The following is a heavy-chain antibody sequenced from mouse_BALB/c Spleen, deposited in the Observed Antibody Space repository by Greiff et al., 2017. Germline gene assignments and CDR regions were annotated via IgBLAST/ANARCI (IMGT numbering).Heavy chain of an antibody. CDR2: ILPGSGST. CDR1: GYTFSSYW. J-gene: IGHJ4*01. Sequence: VQLQQSGAELMKPGASVKISCKATGYTFSSYWIEWVKQRPGHGLEWIGEILPGSGSTNYNEKFKGKATFTADTSSNTAYMQLSSLTSEDSAVYYCARGRLYYYAMDYWGQGTSVTVSS. V-gene: IGHV1-9*01. CDR3: ARGRLYYYAMDY. D-gene: IGHD3-2*02.